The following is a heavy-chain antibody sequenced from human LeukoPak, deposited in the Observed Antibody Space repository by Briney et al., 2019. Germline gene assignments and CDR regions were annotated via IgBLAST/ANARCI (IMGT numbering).Heavy chain of an antibody. J-gene: IGHJ4*02. CDR3: VKDRLYSSSWFDY. CDR2: ISSNGGST. Sequence: SGGSLRLSCSASGFTFSSYAMQWVRQAGGKGLEYVSAISSNGGSTYYADSLNGRLTISRHNSKNTLYLQMTSLRAEDTAVYYCVKDRLYSSSWFDYSGQGTLVTVSS. CDR1: GFTFSSYA. V-gene: IGHV3-64D*09. D-gene: IGHD6-13*01.